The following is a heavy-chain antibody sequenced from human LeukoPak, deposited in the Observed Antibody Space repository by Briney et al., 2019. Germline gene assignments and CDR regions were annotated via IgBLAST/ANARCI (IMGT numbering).Heavy chain of an antibody. CDR3: ARDSGTTGEVKFDP. Sequence: SETLSLTCTVSGDSTSSSHWSWIRQSPGKGLEWVGGVCYSGTTNYNPSLKSRVTISLDTSKNQFSLKLTSVTAADTAVYYCARDSGTTGEVKFDPWGHGILVTVSS. CDR1: GDSTSSSH. CDR2: VCYSGTT. D-gene: IGHD3-10*01. J-gene: IGHJ5*02. V-gene: IGHV4-59*01.